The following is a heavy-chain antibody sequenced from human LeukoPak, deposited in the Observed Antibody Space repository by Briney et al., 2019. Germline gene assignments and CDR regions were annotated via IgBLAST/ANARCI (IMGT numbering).Heavy chain of an antibody. V-gene: IGHV3-23*01. Sequence: GGSLRLSCAASGFTFSSYSMNWVRQAPGKGLEWVSAISGSGGSTYYADSVKGRFTISRDNSKNTLYLQMNSLRAEDTAVYYCAKERVAARTHQNWFDPWGQGTLVTVSS. CDR3: AKERVAARTHQNWFDP. J-gene: IGHJ5*02. D-gene: IGHD6-6*01. CDR1: GFTFSSYS. CDR2: ISGSGGST.